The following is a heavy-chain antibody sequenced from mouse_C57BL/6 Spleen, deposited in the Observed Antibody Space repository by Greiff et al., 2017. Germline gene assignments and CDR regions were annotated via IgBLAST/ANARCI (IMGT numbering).Heavy chain of an antibody. D-gene: IGHD4-1*01. CDR1: GYTFTSYT. CDR2: INPSSGYT. CDR3: ARDDGLGGFAY. V-gene: IGHV1-4*01. Sequence: VQRVESGAELARPGASVKMSCKASGYTFTSYTMHWVKQRPGQGLEWIGYINPSSGYTKYNQKFKDKATLTADKSSSTAYMQLSSLTSEDSAVYYCARDDGLGGFAYWGQGTLVTVSA. J-gene: IGHJ3*01.